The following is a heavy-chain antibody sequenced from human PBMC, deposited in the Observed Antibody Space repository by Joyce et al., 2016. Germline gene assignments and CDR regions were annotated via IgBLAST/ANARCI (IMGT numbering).Heavy chain of an antibody. CDR3: ARVRRFGIFIDS. V-gene: IGHV4-61*02. CDR2: IYGSGST. J-gene: IGHJ4*02. Sequence: QVRLQESGPGLVKPSQALSLTCTVSDGSISSDGYFWSWVRQPAGKGLEWIGRIYGSGSTIYNPSLKSRVTMSVDTSKNQFSVKLTSVTAADTAVYYCARVRRFGIFIDSWGQGTLVIVSS. CDR1: DGSISSDGYF. D-gene: IGHD3-16*01.